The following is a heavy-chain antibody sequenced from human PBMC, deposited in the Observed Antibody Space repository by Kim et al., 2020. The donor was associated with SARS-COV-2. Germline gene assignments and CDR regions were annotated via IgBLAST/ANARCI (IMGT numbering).Heavy chain of an antibody. CDR1: GFAFSSHA. V-gene: IGHV3-23*01. Sequence: GGSLRISCRTSGFAFSSHAMMWVRQTPEKGLEWVATIDGPTTNTHYPDSVKGRFTISRDNSQNTVYLHMSGLKAEDTAIYYCATWLQSHFDYWGQGTLVTVSS. CDR3: ATWLQSHFDY. J-gene: IGHJ4*02. D-gene: IGHD5-12*01. CDR2: IDGPTTNT.